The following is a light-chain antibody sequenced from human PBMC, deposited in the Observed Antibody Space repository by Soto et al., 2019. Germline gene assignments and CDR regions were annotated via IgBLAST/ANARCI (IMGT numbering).Light chain of an antibody. Sequence: DIQMTQSPSSLSASVGDRVTITCQASQDISNYVNWYQQKPGRAPKLLIYAASTLQRGVPSTFSGGGSGTYFTFTISSLQPEDFASYFCQQSYSTPITFGQGTRLEI. CDR2: AAS. CDR1: QDISNY. J-gene: IGKJ5*01. CDR3: QQSYSTPIT. V-gene: IGKV1-39*01.